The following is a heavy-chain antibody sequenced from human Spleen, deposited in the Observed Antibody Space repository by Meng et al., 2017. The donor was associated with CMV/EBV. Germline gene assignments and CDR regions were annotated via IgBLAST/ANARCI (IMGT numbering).Heavy chain of an antibody. V-gene: IGHV1-2*02. Sequence: ASVKVSCKTSGYIFTGYYMHWVRQAPGQGLEWMGWINPNSGGTRSAQKFQGRVTMTRDTSISTAYMELNNLRSDDSAVYYCARAPGIKRNYEKDAFNIWGQGTNVTVSS. D-gene: IGHD1-7*01. CDR1: GYIFTGYY. J-gene: IGHJ3*02. CDR2: INPNSGGT. CDR3: ARAPGIKRNYEKDAFNI.